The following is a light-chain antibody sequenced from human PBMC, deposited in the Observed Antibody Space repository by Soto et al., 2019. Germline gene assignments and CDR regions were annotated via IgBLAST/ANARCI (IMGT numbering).Light chain of an antibody. Sequence: QSVLTQPPSASGTPGQRVTISCSGSSSNIGSNTVYWYQQLPGTAPKLLIYSNNQRPSGVPDRFSGSKSGTSASLAISGLQSEDEADYYCAAWDDSLNGVVFGGGTK. CDR2: SNN. CDR3: AAWDDSLNGVV. J-gene: IGLJ2*01. CDR1: SSNIGSNT. V-gene: IGLV1-44*01.